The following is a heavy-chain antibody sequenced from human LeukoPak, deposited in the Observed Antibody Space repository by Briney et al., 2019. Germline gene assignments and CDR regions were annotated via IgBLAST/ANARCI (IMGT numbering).Heavy chain of an antibody. CDR2: IYYGGST. D-gene: IGHD3-10*01. V-gene: IGHV4-38-2*01. Sequence: PSETLSLTCAVSGYSISSSYWWGWIRQPPGKGLEGIGSIYYGGSTNYNPSLKRRVTISVDTSKNQFSLKLSSVTAADTAVYYCERQDLWFGERVTDYWGQGTLVTVSS. CDR1: GYSISSSYW. J-gene: IGHJ4*02. CDR3: ERQDLWFGERVTDY.